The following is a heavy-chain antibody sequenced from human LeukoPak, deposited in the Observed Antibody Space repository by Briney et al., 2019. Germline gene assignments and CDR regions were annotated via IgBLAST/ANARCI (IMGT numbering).Heavy chain of an antibody. CDR2: VFYSGAA. D-gene: IGHD4-17*01. V-gene: IGHV4-31*03. CDR1: GGSIGSRGYY. Sequence: SETLSLTCTVSGGSIGSRGYYWTWIRQHPVKGLEWMGYVFYSGAAYYNPALRSRVTISLDTSRNQFSLTLTSFSAADTAVYYCARYGDYGTEGYFYMDVWGKGTMVTVSS. CDR3: ARYGDYGTEGYFYMDV. J-gene: IGHJ6*03.